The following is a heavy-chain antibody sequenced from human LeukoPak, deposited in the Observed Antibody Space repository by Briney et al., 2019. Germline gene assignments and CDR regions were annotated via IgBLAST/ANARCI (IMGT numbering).Heavy chain of an antibody. Sequence: PGRSLRLSCTASGFSFGDYTMHWVRQAPGKGLEWVSGISWNSGSIGYAASVKGRFTISRDNAKNSLYLQMNSLRTEDTALYYCAKDRILYYDTSGYFHYWGQGTLVTVSS. CDR2: ISWNSGSI. J-gene: IGHJ4*02. D-gene: IGHD3-22*01. CDR3: AKDRILYYDTSGYFHY. V-gene: IGHV3-9*01. CDR1: GFSFGDYT.